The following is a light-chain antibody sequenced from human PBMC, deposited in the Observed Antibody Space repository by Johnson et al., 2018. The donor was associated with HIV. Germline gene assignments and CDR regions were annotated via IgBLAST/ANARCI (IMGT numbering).Light chain of an antibody. CDR2: ENN. CDR3: GTWDSSLSAGGV. CDR1: TSNIGTNY. Sequence: QSVLTQPPSVSAAPGQNVNISCSGGTSNIGTNYVSWYQQFPGTAPKLLIYENNKRPSGIPDRFSGSKSGTSATLGITGLQTGDEAEYYCGTWDSSLSAGGVFGTGTKVIVL. J-gene: IGLJ1*01. V-gene: IGLV1-51*02.